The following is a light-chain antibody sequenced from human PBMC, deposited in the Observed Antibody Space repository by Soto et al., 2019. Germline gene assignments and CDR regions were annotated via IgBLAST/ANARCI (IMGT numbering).Light chain of an antibody. J-gene: IGKJ1*01. CDR3: QQYGSYSPWT. V-gene: IGKV1-5*03. CDR1: QSIGSW. Sequence: DIQMTQSPSTLSASVGDRVTITCRASQSIGSWLAWYQQKPGKAPKLLIYKASSLESGVPSRFSGSRSGTEFTLTISSLQPDDFARYYCQQYGSYSPWTFGQGPKVEIK. CDR2: KAS.